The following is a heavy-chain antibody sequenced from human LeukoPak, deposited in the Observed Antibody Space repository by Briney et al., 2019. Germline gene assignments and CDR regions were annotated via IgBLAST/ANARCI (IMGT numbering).Heavy chain of an antibody. Sequence: SETLSLTCTVSGGSISSGSYYWSWIRQPAGKGLEWIGRIYTSGSTYYNPSLKSRVTISVDTSKNQFSLKLSSVTAADTAVYYCARVGLAAAGDYWGQGTLVTVSS. D-gene: IGHD6-13*01. J-gene: IGHJ4*02. CDR2: IYTSGST. V-gene: IGHV4-61*02. CDR1: GGSISSGSYY. CDR3: ARVGLAAAGDY.